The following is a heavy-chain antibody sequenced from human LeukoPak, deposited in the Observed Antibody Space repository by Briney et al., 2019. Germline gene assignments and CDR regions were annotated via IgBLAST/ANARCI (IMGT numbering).Heavy chain of an antibody. Sequence: GGSLRLSCAASGFTFSSYAMHWVRQAPGKGLEWVAVISYDGSNKYYADSVKGRFTISRDNSKNTLYLQMNSLRAEDTAVYYCARDFPTQKRNSKGLGFDYWGQGTLVTVSS. CDR1: GFTFSSYA. V-gene: IGHV3-30-3*01. CDR3: ARDFPTQKRNSKGLGFDY. D-gene: IGHD4-11*01. J-gene: IGHJ4*02. CDR2: ISYDGSNK.